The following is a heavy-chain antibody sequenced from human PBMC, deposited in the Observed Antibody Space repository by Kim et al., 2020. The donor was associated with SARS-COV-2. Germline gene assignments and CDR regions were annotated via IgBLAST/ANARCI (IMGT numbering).Heavy chain of an antibody. J-gene: IGHJ6*02. CDR2: INHSGST. Sequence: SETLSLTCAVYGGSFSGYYWSWIRQPPGKGLEWIGEINHSGSTNYNPSLKSRVTISVDTSKNQFSLKLSSVTAADTAVYYCARVTMIVGYYYYGMDVWGQGTTVTVSS. CDR3: ARVTMIVGYYYYGMDV. D-gene: IGHD3-22*01. V-gene: IGHV4-34*01. CDR1: GGSFSGYY.